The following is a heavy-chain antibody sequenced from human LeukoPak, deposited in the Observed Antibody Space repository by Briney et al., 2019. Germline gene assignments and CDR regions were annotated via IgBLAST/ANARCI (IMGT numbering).Heavy chain of an antibody. CDR3: ARGIDSLAYCGGDCYSGIDY. V-gene: IGHV1-18*01. CDR2: ISAYNGNT. D-gene: IGHD2-21*02. Sequence: GASVKVSRKASGYTFTSYGISWVRQAPGQGLEWMGWISAYNGNTNYAQKLQGRVTMTTDTSTSTAYMELRSLRSDDTAVYYCARGIDSLAYCGGDCYSGIDYWGQGTLVTVSS. CDR1: GYTFTSYG. J-gene: IGHJ4*02.